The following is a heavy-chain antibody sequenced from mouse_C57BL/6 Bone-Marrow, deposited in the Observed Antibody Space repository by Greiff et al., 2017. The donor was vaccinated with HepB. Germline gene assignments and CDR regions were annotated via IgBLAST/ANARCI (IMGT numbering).Heavy chain of an antibody. J-gene: IGHJ1*03. Sequence: EVHLVESGEGLVKPGGSLKLSCAASGFTFSSYAMSWVRQTPEKRLEWVAYISSGGDYIYYADTVKGRFTISRDNARNTLYLQMSSLKSEDTAMYYCTRGAFNYYGSSYWYFDVWGTGTTVTVSS. CDR2: ISSGGDYI. CDR1: GFTFSSYA. D-gene: IGHD1-1*01. V-gene: IGHV5-9-1*02. CDR3: TRGAFNYYGSSYWYFDV.